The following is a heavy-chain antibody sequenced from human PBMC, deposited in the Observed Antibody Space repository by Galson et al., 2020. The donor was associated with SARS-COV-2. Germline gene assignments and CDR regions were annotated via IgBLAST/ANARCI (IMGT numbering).Heavy chain of an antibody. CDR1: GFTFSSYG. Sequence: GGSLRLSCAASGFTFSSYGMHWVRQAPGKGLEWVAFIRYDGSNKYYADSVKGRFTISRDNSKNTLYLQMNSLRAEDTAVYYCAKLSQNLSSGWYSLYDLWVDYWGRGTLVTVSS. D-gene: IGHD6-19*01. V-gene: IGHV3-30*02. CDR3: AKLSQNLSSGWYSLYDLWVDY. CDR2: IRYDGSNK. J-gene: IGHJ4*02.